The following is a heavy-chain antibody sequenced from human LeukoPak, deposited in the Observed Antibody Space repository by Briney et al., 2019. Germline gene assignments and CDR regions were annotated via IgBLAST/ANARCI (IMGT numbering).Heavy chain of an antibody. V-gene: IGHV3-23*01. CDR1: GFTFSSYA. CDR2: ISGSAGNI. J-gene: IGHJ4*02. Sequence: GGSLRLSCAASGFTFSSYAMSWVHQAPGKGLEWVSAISGSAGNIYYADSVKGRFTISRDNSKNTLYLQMNSLRAEDTAVYYCAKESKTRIAALDFWGQGTLVTVSS. CDR3: AKESKTRIAALDF. D-gene: IGHD6-13*01.